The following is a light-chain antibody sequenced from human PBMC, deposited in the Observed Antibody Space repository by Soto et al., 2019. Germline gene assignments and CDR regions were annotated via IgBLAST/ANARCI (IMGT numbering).Light chain of an antibody. CDR3: QQYVSSPPRSDT. J-gene: IGKJ2*01. CDR1: QNVSSAY. CDR2: GAS. V-gene: IGKV3-20*01. Sequence: EIVLTQSPGTLSLSPGERATLSCRASQNVSSAYLAWYQQKPGQAPRLLIYGASSRATGIPDRFSGSGSGTDFTLTISRLEPEDFAVYYCQQYVSSPPRSDTFGQGTKLEIK.